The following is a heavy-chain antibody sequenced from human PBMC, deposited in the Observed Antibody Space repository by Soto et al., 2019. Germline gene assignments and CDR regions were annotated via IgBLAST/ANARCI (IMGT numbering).Heavy chain of an antibody. D-gene: IGHD1-20*01. CDR2: ISGSGGTI. CDR3: VKGTKTRPLTGIFFDS. V-gene: IGHV3-23*01. Sequence: GGSLRLSCAASGFTVSSNYMSWVRQAPGKGLEWVSVISGSGGTIYYADSVKGRFTISRDNSKSTLYLQMNSLRAEDTAVYYCVKGTKTRPLTGIFFDSWGQGTLVTVSS. CDR1: GFTVSSNY. J-gene: IGHJ4*02.